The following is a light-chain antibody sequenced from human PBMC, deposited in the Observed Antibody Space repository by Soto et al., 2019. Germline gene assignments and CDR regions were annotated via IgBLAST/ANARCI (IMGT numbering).Light chain of an antibody. CDR1: QTIRTS. Sequence: DIQMTQSPSSLSASVGDRVILTCRASQTIRTSLNWYQQKPGKAPKLLIYAASTLHSGVPSRFSGSSSGTDFTLSISNLQPEDFATYFCQQTYATPPTFGQGTKVEI. CDR2: AAS. J-gene: IGKJ1*01. CDR3: QQTYATPPT. V-gene: IGKV1-39*01.